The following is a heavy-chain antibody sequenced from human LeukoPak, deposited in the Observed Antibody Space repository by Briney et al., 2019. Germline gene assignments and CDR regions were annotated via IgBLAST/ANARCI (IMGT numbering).Heavy chain of an antibody. CDR1: GFTSSTFA. CDR2: ISGSGDNT. J-gene: IGHJ4*02. CDR3: AKGERPVSGNLRYYFDY. D-gene: IGHD4-23*01. V-gene: IGHV3-23*01. Sequence: GGSLRLSCAGSGFTSSTFAMGWVRQAPGKGPEWVSAISGSGDNTYYTDSVKGRFTISRDHSKNTLYLQMNSVRAEDTAVYYCAKGERPVSGNLRYYFDYWGQGTLVTVSS.